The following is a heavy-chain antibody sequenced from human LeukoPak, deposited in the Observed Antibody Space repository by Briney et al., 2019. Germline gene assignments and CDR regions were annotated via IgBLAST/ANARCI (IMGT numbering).Heavy chain of an antibody. V-gene: IGHV4-39*01. CDR1: GGSVHSYDHY. D-gene: IGHD5-18*01. J-gene: IGHJ6*03. CDR3: ARQPHSYGPDYYYYYMDL. Sequence: SDTLSLTCTVSGGSVHSYDHYWAWIRQPPGKGLEWRGTIYSSGTTSYNPSLKSRVTISVDTSSNHFYLNLISVTAADTALYYCARQPHSYGPDYYYYYMDLWGTGTTVTVSS. CDR2: IYSSGTT.